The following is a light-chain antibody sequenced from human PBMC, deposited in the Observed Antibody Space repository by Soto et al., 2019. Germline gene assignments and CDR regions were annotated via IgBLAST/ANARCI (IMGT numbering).Light chain of an antibody. J-gene: IGKJ3*01. CDR3: QHCGGALFT. CDR1: QSFSSSY. V-gene: IGKV3-20*01. Sequence: EIVLTQSPGTLSLSPGERATLSCRATQSFSSSYLAWYQQKPGQAPRHLIYVASSRDTGTPDRFSGSGSGTGFTLTISSLEPGDFAVYYCQHCGGALFTVGPGTKVDVK. CDR2: VAS.